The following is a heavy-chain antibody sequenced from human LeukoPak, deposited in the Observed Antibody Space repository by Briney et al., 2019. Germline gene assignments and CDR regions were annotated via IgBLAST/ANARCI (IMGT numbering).Heavy chain of an antibody. D-gene: IGHD3-10*01. Sequence: GTSLRLSCAASGFTFSDFGMHWVRQAPGKGLEWVAVISYDGSNKDYVDSVKGRFTISRDNSENTLSLQMTSLRAEDTAVYYCAKNRDYGSGNQEYYFDYWGPGTLVTVSS. CDR1: GFTFSDFG. CDR2: ISYDGSNK. V-gene: IGHV3-30*18. CDR3: AKNRDYGSGNQEYYFDY. J-gene: IGHJ4*02.